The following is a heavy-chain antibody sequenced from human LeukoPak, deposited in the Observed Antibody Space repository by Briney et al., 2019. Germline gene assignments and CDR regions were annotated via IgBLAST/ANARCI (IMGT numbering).Heavy chain of an antibody. Sequence: GGSLRLSCAASGFRFTYYGMSWVRQAPGKGLEWVSGISGSGASTYYADSVRGRFTISRDDSRNTLYLQMNSLRGDDTAVYYCAKDVGKWESLHFFDYWGQGTLVTVSS. D-gene: IGHD1-26*01. J-gene: IGHJ4*02. CDR3: AKDVGKWESLHFFDY. V-gene: IGHV3-23*01. CDR1: GFRFTYYG. CDR2: ISGSGAST.